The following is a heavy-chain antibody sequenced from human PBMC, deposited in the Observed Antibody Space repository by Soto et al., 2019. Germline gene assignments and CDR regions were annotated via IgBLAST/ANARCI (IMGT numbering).Heavy chain of an antibody. CDR1: GYTFTSYY. J-gene: IGHJ6*02. V-gene: IGHV1-46*01. Sequence: ASVKVSCKASGYTFTSYYMHWVRQAPGQGLEWMGIINPSGGSTSYAQKFQGRVTMTRDTSTSTVYMELSSLRSEDTAVYYCARDPYSNYIEYYYCGMDVWGQGTTVTVSS. CDR3: ARDPYSNYIEYYYCGMDV. CDR2: INPSGGST. D-gene: IGHD4-4*01.